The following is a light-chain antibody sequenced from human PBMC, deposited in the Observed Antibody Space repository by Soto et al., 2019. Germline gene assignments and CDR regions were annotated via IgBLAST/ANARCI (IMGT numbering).Light chain of an antibody. CDR1: SSNIGNNA. CDR3: AAWDDSLNGVV. J-gene: IGLJ2*01. CDR2: YDD. Sequence: QSVLTQPTSVSEAPRQRVTISCSGSSSNIGNNAVNWYQQLPGKAPKLLIYYDDLVPSGVSDRFSGSKSGTSASLAISGLQSEDEAHYYCAAWDDSLNGVVFGGGTKVTVL. V-gene: IGLV1-36*01.